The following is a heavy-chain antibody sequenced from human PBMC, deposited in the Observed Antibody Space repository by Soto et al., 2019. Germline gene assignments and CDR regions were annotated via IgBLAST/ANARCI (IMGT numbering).Heavy chain of an antibody. D-gene: IGHD4-17*01. CDR1: GFSLSTGGRG. V-gene: IGHV2-5*01. Sequence: QITLKESGPTLVKPTQALTLTCSFSGFSLSTGGRGVGWIRQPPGKALEWLAVIYWNDDKRFSPSLKSRLTLTKDTSQTQVVLTLTNMDPVDTATYYCAHRGYGDYPRDNWFDPWGQGTLVIVSA. CDR3: AHRGYGDYPRDNWFDP. J-gene: IGHJ5*02. CDR2: IYWNDDK.